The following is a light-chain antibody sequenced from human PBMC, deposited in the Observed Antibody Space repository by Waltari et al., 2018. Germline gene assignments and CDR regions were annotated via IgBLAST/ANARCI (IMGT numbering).Light chain of an antibody. CDR3: QHYVRLPAT. J-gene: IGKJ1*01. CDR1: QSVSRA. V-gene: IGKV3-20*01. Sequence: EIVLTQSPGSLSSSPGERVTLSCRASQSVSRALAWYQQKPGQAPRLLIFGASNRDTGIPDRFSGSASATDFSLTISRLEPEDFAVYYCQHYVRLPATFGRGTKVEIK. CDR2: GAS.